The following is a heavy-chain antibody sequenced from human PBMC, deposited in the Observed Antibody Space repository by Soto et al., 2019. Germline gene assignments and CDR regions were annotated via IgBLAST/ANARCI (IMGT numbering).Heavy chain of an antibody. V-gene: IGHV1-2*02. Sequence: GASVKVSCKTSGYTFADYSLHWVRQAPGQGLGWMGWLIPNSGDTSYAEAFQGRVTMTRDPSISTAYMELSSLRSDDTAVYYCARAMELDNWGQGTLVTVSS. J-gene: IGHJ4*02. CDR2: LIPNSGDT. CDR3: ARAMELDN. CDR1: GYTFADYS. D-gene: IGHD1-7*01.